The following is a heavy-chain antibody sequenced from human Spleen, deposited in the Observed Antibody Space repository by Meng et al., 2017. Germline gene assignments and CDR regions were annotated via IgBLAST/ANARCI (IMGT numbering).Heavy chain of an antibody. D-gene: IGHD4-11*01. V-gene: IGHV3-74*01. CDR2: IDSDGSST. CDR3: ARGKTTFSWGPFDY. CDR1: GFIFDDYA. Sequence: GESLKISCVVSGFIFDDYAMHWVRQAPGKGLVWVSRIDSDGSSTSYADSVKGRFTISRDNAKNTLYLQMNSLRAEDTAVYYCARGKTTFSWGPFDYWGQGTLVTVSS. J-gene: IGHJ4*02.